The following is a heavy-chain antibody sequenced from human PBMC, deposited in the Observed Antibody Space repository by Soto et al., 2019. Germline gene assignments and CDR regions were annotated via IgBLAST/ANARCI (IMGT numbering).Heavy chain of an antibody. CDR2: ISSSSSTI. D-gene: IGHD3-10*01. CDR3: AKSNTITMVRGVILDY. J-gene: IGHJ4*02. CDR1: GFTFSSYS. V-gene: IGHV3-48*01. Sequence: GGSLRLSCAASGFTFSSYSMNWVRQAPGKGLEWVSYISSSSSTIYYADSVKGRFTISRDNAKNSLYLQMNSLRAEDTALYYCAKSNTITMVRGVILDYWGQGTLVTVSS.